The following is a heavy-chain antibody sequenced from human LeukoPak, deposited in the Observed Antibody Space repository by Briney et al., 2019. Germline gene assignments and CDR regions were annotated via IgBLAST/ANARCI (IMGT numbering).Heavy chain of an antibody. CDR3: ARGRDSSSSYPGY. Sequence: GGSLRLSCAASGFTFSSYSMTWVRQAPGKGLEWVSYISSTSSTVYYADSVKGRFTISRDNVKNSLYLQMNSLRAEDTAVYYCARGRDSSSSYPGYWGQGTLVTVSS. CDR2: ISSTSSTV. D-gene: IGHD6-6*01. V-gene: IGHV3-48*01. J-gene: IGHJ4*02. CDR1: GFTFSSYS.